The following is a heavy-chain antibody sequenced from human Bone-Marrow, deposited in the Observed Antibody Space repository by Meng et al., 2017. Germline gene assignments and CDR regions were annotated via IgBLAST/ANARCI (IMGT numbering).Heavy chain of an antibody. Sequence: ASVKVSCKPSGYNFPDYYIHWVRRAPGQGLEWMGLINPKSGDTHYAQKFQARVTMTGDTSISTAYMELSGLRSDDTAMYYCARDEDISAAGKLFGDYWGQGTLVTVS. CDR1: GYNFPDYY. V-gene: IGHV1-2*06. CDR3: ARDEDISAAGKLFGDY. CDR2: INPKSGDT. D-gene: IGHD6-25*01. J-gene: IGHJ4*02.